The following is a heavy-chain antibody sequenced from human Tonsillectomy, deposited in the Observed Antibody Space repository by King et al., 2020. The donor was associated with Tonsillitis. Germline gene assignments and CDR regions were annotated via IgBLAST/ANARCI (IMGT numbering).Heavy chain of an antibody. CDR3: ARGRYDILTGFSNLVWFDP. CDR2: IYYSGST. D-gene: IGHD3-9*01. CDR1: GGSISSYY. J-gene: IGHJ5*02. V-gene: IGHV4-59*01. Sequence: QLQESGPGLVKPSETLSLTCTVSGGSISSYYWSWIRQPPGKGLEWIGYIYYSGSTNYNPSLKSRVTISVDTSKNQLSLKLSSVTAADTAVYYCARGRYDILTGFSNLVWFDPWGQGTLVTVSS.